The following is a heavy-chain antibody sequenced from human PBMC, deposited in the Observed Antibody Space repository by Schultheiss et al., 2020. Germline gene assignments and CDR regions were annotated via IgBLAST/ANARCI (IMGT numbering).Heavy chain of an antibody. J-gene: IGHJ4*02. D-gene: IGHD4-23*01. CDR1: GGSFSGYY. CDR2: IYYSGST. CDR3: ARQDYGGYQ. Sequence: SATLSLTCAVYGGSFSGYYWSWIRQPPGKGLEWIGYIYYSGSTYYNPSLKSRVTISVDTSKNQFSLKLSSVTAADTAVYYCARQDYGGYQWGQGTLVTGSS. V-gene: IGHV4-59*01.